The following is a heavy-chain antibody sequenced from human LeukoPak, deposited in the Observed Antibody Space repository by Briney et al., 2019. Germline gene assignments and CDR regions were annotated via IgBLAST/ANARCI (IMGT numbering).Heavy chain of an antibody. Sequence: ASVKVSCKASGFTFTSSAVQWVRQARGQRLEWIGWIVVGSGNTNYAQKFQERVTITRDMSTSTAYMELSSLRSEDTAVYYRAALSIAAAAGRDYWGQGTLVTVSS. CDR3: AALSIAAAAGRDY. CDR1: GFTFTSSA. J-gene: IGHJ4*02. CDR2: IVVGSGNT. V-gene: IGHV1-58*01. D-gene: IGHD6-13*01.